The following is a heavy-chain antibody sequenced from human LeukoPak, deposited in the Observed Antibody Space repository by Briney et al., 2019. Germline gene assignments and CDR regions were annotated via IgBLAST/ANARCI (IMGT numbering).Heavy chain of an antibody. V-gene: IGHV1-2*02. D-gene: IGHD3-22*01. Sequence: ASVKVSCKASGYTFTGYYMHWVRQAPGQGLEWMGWINPNSGGTNYAQKFQGRVTMTRDTSISTAYMELSRLGSDDTAVYYCARVYYYDSSGYPPPCYFDYWGQGTLATVSS. J-gene: IGHJ4*02. CDR2: INPNSGGT. CDR1: GYTFTGYY. CDR3: ARVYYYDSSGYPPPCYFDY.